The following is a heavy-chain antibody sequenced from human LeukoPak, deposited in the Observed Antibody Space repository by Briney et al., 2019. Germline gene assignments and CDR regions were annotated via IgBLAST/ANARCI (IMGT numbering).Heavy chain of an antibody. CDR1: GFTFSSYS. Sequence: PGGSLRLSCAASGFTFSSYSMNWVRQAPGEGLEWVSSISSSSSYIYYADSVKGRFTISRDNAKNSLYLQMNSLRAEDTAVYYCARDSTSYGDYTAFDIWGQGTMVTVSS. CDR2: ISSSSSYI. J-gene: IGHJ3*02. CDR3: ARDSTSYGDYTAFDI. V-gene: IGHV3-21*01. D-gene: IGHD4-17*01.